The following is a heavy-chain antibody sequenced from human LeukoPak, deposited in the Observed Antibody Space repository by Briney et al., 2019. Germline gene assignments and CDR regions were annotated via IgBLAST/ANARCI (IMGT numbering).Heavy chain of an antibody. CDR2: IYTSGST. D-gene: IGHD3-10*01. CDR1: GGSISSGSYY. J-gene: IGHJ3*02. Sequence: PSETLSLTCTVSGGSISSGSYYWSWIRQPAGKGQEWIGRIYTSGSTNYNPSLKSRVAISVDTSKNQFSLKLSSVTAADTAVYYCARGYYYGSGIPLDAFDIWGQGTMVTVSS. V-gene: IGHV4-61*02. CDR3: ARGYYYGSGIPLDAFDI.